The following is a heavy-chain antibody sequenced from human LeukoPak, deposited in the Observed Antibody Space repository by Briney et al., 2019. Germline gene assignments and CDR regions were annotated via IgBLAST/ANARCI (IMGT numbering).Heavy chain of an antibody. CDR1: GFTFSSYW. Sequence: GGSLRLSCAASGFTFSSYWMHWVRQAPGKGLVWVSRINTDGSSTSYADSVKGRFTISRDNAKNTLYLQMNSLRAEDTAVYYCARRPQYQLLYYYYYYMDVWGKGTTVTVSS. CDR3: ARRPQYQLLYYYYYYMDV. J-gene: IGHJ6*03. D-gene: IGHD2-2*01. V-gene: IGHV3-74*01. CDR2: INTDGSST.